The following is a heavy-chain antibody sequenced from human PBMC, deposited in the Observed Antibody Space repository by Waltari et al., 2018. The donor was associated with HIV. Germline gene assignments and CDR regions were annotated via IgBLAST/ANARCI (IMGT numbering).Heavy chain of an antibody. CDR1: GGSISSSSYY. J-gene: IGHJ6*02. V-gene: IGHV4-39*01. CDR2: IYYSGST. CDR3: ARRDGSGWDNYYYGMDV. D-gene: IGHD6-19*01. Sequence: QLQLQESGPGLVKPSETLSLTCTVSGGSISSSSYYWGWIRQPPGKGLEVCGSIYYSGSTYYNPALKSRVTISVDTSKNQFSLKLSSVTAADTAVYYCARRDGSGWDNYYYGMDVWGQGTTVTVSS.